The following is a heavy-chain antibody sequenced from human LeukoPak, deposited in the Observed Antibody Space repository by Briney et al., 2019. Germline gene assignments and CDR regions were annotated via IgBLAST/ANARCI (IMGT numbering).Heavy chain of an antibody. V-gene: IGHV1-18*01. CDR3: ARGLGYVDIVATIDY. CDR1: GYTFTSYG. Sequence: ASVKVSCKASGYTFTSYGISWVRQDPGQGLEWMGWISAYNGNTNYAQKLHGRATMTTNTSTSTAYMELRSLRSDDTAVYYCARGLGYVDIVATIDYWGQGTLVTVSS. CDR2: ISAYNGNT. J-gene: IGHJ4*02. D-gene: IGHD5-12*01.